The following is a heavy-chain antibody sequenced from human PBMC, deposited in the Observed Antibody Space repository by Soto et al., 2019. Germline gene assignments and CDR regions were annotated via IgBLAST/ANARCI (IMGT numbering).Heavy chain of an antibody. CDR2: ITNTNKYS. J-gene: IGHJ5*01. D-gene: IGHD1-1*01. V-gene: IGHV3-11*05. Sequence: QVQLVESGGGLVKPGGSLKLTCVGSGFTFSDYSLSWIRQAPGKGLEWISYITNTNKYSGHADSVKGRFIISRDNANNSVFLQMHSLRADDTAVYYCARDPGTATCGSWGQGTLVTVSS. CDR1: GFTFSDYS. CDR3: ARDPGTATCGS.